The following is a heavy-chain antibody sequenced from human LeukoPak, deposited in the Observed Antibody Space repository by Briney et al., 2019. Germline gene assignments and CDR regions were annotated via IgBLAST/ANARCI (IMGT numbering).Heavy chain of an antibody. V-gene: IGHV3-30*02. CDR1: GFTFSSYG. CDR3: ARVPSALYYYDSSGHADY. D-gene: IGHD3-22*01. Sequence: GGSLRLSCAASGFTFSSYGMHWVRQAPGKGLEWVAFIRYDGSNKYYADSVKGRFTISRDNSKNSLYLQMNSLRAEDTAVYYCARVPSALYYYDSSGHADYWGQGTLVTVSS. J-gene: IGHJ4*02. CDR2: IRYDGSNK.